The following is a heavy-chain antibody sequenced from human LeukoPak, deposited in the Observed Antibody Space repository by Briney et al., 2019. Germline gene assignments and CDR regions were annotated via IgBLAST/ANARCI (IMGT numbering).Heavy chain of an antibody. CDR2: INHSGST. D-gene: IGHD3-10*01. CDR1: GGAFSAYY. J-gene: IGHJ4*02. V-gene: IGHV4-34*01. Sequence: SETLSLTCAVYGGAFSAYYWSWIRQAPGKGLEWIGEINHSGSTNYNPSPKSRVTISLDTSKKQFSLKLRSVTAADTAVYYCARRPLSFGEDYFDDWGQGTLVTVSS. CDR3: ARRPLSFGEDYFDD.